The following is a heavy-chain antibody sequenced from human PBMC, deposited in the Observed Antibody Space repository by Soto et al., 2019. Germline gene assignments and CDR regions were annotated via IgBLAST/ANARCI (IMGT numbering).Heavy chain of an antibody. CDR3: ATAVRRVSSGYHDDFDY. CDR1: GYTLTELS. D-gene: IGHD3-22*01. J-gene: IGHJ4*02. Sequence: SVQVSCKVSGYTLTELSMHWVRQAPGKGLEWMGGFDPEDGETIYAQKFQGRVTMTEDTSTDTAYMELSSLRPEDTAVYYCATAVRRVSSGYHDDFDYWGQGTLVTVSS. V-gene: IGHV1-24*01. CDR2: FDPEDGET.